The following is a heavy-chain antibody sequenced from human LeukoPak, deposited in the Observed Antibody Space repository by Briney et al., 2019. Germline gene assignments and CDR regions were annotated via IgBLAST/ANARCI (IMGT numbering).Heavy chain of an antibody. Sequence: SQTLSLTCAISGDSVSSNSAVWNWIRQSPSRGLEGLGRTYYRYKWHNEYAESVKSRISIIPDTSENQFSLQLNSVTPEDTAEYYCARTTDYSSFLAYWGQGTLVTVSS. CDR1: GDSVSSNSAV. CDR3: ARTTDYSSFLAY. D-gene: IGHD4-11*01. CDR2: TYYRYKWHN. J-gene: IGHJ4*02. V-gene: IGHV6-1*01.